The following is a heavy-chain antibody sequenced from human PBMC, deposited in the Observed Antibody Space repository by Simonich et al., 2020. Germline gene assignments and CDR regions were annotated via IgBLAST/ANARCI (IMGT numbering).Heavy chain of an antibody. Sequence: QVQLVQSGAEVKKPGASVKVSCKASGYTFTGYDMHWMRQAPGQGLEWMGWNNPNSGGTNHEQKFQGRVTMTRDTSISTAYMELSRLRSDDTAVYYCARDSYSSWYFDLWGRGTLVTVSS. CDR2: NNPNSGGT. V-gene: IGHV1-2*02. CDR3: ARDSYSSWYFDL. CDR1: GYTFTGYD. D-gene: IGHD6-13*01. J-gene: IGHJ2*01.